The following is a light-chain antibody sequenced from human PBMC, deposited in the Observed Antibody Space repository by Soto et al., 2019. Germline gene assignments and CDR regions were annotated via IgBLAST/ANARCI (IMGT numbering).Light chain of an antibody. CDR2: DDS. Sequence: ELTQPPSESVAPGQTARITCRGNNIGARTVHWYQQKPGQAPVLVVHDDSDRPSGIPERFSGFNSGNTATLTITRVEAGDEADYFCQVWDSSSDHYVFGTGTKVTVL. V-gene: IGLV3-21*02. J-gene: IGLJ1*01. CDR1: NIGART. CDR3: QVWDSSSDHYV.